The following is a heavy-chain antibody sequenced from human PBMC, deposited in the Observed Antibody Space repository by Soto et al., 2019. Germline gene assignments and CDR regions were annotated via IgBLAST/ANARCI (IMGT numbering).Heavy chain of an antibody. D-gene: IGHD6-6*01. Sequence: SETLSLTCTVSGGSISSGGYYWSWIRQHPGKGLEWIGYIYYSGSTYYNPSLKSRVTISVDTSRNQFSLKLSSVTAADTAVYYCASTRRNWFDPWGQGTLVTVSS. V-gene: IGHV4-31*03. CDR2: IYYSGST. CDR3: ASTRRNWFDP. J-gene: IGHJ5*02. CDR1: GGSISSGGYY.